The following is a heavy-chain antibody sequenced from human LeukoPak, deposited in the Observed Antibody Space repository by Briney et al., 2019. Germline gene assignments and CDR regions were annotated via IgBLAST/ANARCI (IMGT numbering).Heavy chain of an antibody. CDR1: GGSISSYY. V-gene: IGHV4-59*01. D-gene: IGHD6-19*01. Sequence: SETLSLTCTVSGGSISSYYWSWIRQPPGKGLEWIGYIYYSGSTNYNPSLKSRVTISVDTSKNQFSLKLSSVTAADTAVYYCAKRIAVAGPYFDYWGQGALVTVSS. CDR2: IYYSGST. CDR3: AKRIAVAGPYFDY. J-gene: IGHJ4*02.